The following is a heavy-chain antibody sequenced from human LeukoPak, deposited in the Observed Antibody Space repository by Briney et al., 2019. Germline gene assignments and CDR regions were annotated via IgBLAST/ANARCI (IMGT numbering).Heavy chain of an antibody. Sequence: SVKVSCKASGGTFSNYAFSWVRKAPGQGLEWMGGIIPIFGTTNYAQKFQGRVTITADESTTTAYMELSSLRSEDTAVYYCAANGYCGTDCYYYFDYWGQGTLVTASS. D-gene: IGHD2-21*02. CDR3: AANGYCGTDCYYYFDY. V-gene: IGHV1-69*13. CDR1: GGTFSNYA. J-gene: IGHJ4*02. CDR2: IIPIFGTT.